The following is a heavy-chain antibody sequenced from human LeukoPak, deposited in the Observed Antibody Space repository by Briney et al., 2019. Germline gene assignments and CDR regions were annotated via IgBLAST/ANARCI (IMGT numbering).Heavy chain of an antibody. D-gene: IGHD3-22*01. V-gene: IGHV3-21*01. J-gene: IGHJ4*02. CDR3: ARVGDSSGYFFDY. CDR1: GFTFSSYS. CDR2: ISSSSSYI. Sequence: PGGSLRLSCAASGFTFSSYSMKWVRQAPGKGLEWVSSISSSSSYIYYADSVKGRFTISRDNAKNSLYLQMNSLRAEDTAVYYCARVGDSSGYFFDYWGQGTLVTVSS.